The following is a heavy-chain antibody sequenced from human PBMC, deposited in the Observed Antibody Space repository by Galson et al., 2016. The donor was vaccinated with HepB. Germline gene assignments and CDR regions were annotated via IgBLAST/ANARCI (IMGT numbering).Heavy chain of an antibody. CDR2: ISDSGGST. D-gene: IGHD3-3*01. J-gene: IGHJ4*02. CDR3: AKGYGVFDY. Sequence: SLRLSCAASGFTFSHYPMHWVRQAPGKGLEWVSGISDSGGSTYYADSVKGRFTISRDNSENTLFLQMNSLRAEDTAVYYCAKGYGVFDYWGQGTLVTVSS. V-gene: IGHV3-23*01. CDR1: GFTFSHYP.